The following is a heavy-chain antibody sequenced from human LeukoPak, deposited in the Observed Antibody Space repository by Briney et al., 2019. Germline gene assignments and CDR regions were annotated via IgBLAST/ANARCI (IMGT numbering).Heavy chain of an antibody. CDR3: ATGGMVRGVLGPFDP. CDR1: GYTLTELS. Sequence: ASVKVSCKVSGYTLTELSMHWVRQAPGKGLEWMGGFDPEDGETIYAQKFQGRVTMTEDTSTDTAYMELSSLRSEDTAVYYCATGGMVRGVLGPFDPWGQGTLVTVSS. J-gene: IGHJ5*02. D-gene: IGHD3-10*01. CDR2: FDPEDGET. V-gene: IGHV1-24*01.